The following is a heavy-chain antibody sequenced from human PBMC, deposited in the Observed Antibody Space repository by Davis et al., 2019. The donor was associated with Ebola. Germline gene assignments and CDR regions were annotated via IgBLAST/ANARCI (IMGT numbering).Heavy chain of an antibody. CDR2: ISSDSDYI. D-gene: IGHD3-9*01. CDR3: ARDAAPTVRYDILTGYYLNNWFDP. J-gene: IGHJ5*02. V-gene: IGHV3-21*01. CDR1: GFTFSTYS. Sequence: GESLKISCAASGFTFSTYSMSWVRQAPGKGLEWVSSISSDSDYIYYADSAKGRFTISRDNAKNSLYLQMNSLRAEDTAVYYCARDAAPTVRYDILTGYYLNNWFDPWGQGTLVTVSS.